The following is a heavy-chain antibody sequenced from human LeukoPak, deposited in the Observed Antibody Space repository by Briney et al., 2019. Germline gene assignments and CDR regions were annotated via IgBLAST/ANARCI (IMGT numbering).Heavy chain of an antibody. CDR3: AREGYAPTAAPYYYYGMDV. J-gene: IGHJ6*02. D-gene: IGHD2-2*01. CDR1: GCSFSSYD. V-gene: IGHV1-69*13. Sequence: GASVMVPCKAAGCSFSSYDISWVRQAPGQWLEWMGGIIPIFGTANYAQKFQGRVTITADESTSTAYMELSSLRSEDTAVYYCAREGYAPTAAPYYYYGMDVWGQGTTVTVSS. CDR2: IIPIFGTA.